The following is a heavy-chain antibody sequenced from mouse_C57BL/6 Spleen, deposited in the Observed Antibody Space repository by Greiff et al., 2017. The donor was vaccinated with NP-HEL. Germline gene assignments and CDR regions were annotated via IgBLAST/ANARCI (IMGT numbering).Heavy chain of an antibody. V-gene: IGHV1-52*01. D-gene: IGHD2-2*01. CDR1: GYTFTSYW. CDR2: IDPSDSET. Sequence: QVQLQQPGAELVRPGSSVKLSCKASGYTFTSYWMHWVKQRPIQGLEWIGNIDPSDSETHYNQKFKDKATLTVDKSSSTAYMQLSSLTSGDSAVYYCARGWLPHYYAMDYWGQGTSVTVSS. CDR3: ARGWLPHYYAMDY. J-gene: IGHJ4*01.